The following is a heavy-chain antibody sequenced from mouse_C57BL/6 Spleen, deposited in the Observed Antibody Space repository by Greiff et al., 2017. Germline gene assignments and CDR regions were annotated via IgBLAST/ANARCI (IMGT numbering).Heavy chain of an antibody. CDR1: GFTFSDYY. Sequence: DVKLVESEGGLVQPGSSMKLSCTASGFTFSDYYMAWVRQVPEKGLEWVANINYDGSSTYYLDSLKSRFIISRDNAKNILYLQMSSLKSEDTATYYCARVGGYYVFDYWGQGTTLTVSS. J-gene: IGHJ2*01. D-gene: IGHD2-3*01. CDR2: INYDGSST. CDR3: ARVGGYYVFDY. V-gene: IGHV5-16*01.